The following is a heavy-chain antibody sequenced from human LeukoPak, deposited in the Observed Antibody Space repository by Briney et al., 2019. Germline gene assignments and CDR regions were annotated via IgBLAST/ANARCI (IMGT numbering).Heavy chain of an antibody. V-gene: IGHV1-8*01. Sequence: GASVRVSCKASGYTFTHYDINWVRQAAGQGLEWMAWINPNTGNTEYAHKFQGRVTITTDTSITTVYLQLSSLRSEDTAVYFCARGAAAQGLKGGNYFDPWGQGTLVTVSS. D-gene: IGHD1-7*01. J-gene: IGHJ5*02. CDR2: INPNTGNT. CDR3: ARGAAAQGLKGGNYFDP. CDR1: GYTFTHYD.